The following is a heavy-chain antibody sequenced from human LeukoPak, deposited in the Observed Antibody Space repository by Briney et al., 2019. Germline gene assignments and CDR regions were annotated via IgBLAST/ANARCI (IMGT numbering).Heavy chain of an antibody. J-gene: IGHJ5*02. CDR1: GYTFTGYY. CDR3: ARSGRYCSSTSCRNWFDP. D-gene: IGHD2-2*01. Sequence: ASVKVPCKASGYTFTGYYMHWVRQAPGQGLEWMGWINPNSGGTNYAQKFQGRVTMTRDTSISTAYMELSRLRSDDTAVYYCARSGRYCSSTSCRNWFDPWGQGTLVTVSS. CDR2: INPNSGGT. V-gene: IGHV1-2*02.